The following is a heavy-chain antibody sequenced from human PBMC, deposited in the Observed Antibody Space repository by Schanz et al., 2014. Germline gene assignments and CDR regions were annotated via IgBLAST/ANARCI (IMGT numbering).Heavy chain of an antibody. CDR1: GFTFSDYY. Sequence: VQLLESGGGLVQPGGSLRLSCAASGFTFSDYYMTWIRQAPGKGLEWVSDISDSGDSTHYADSVKGRFTISRDNFKNTLFLQMNSLRAEDTAAYYCARGGSSGDDFSIYDMDVWGKGTTVTVSS. CDR2: ISDSGDST. D-gene: IGHD5-12*01. J-gene: IGHJ6*03. V-gene: IGHV3-11*03. CDR3: ARGGSSGDDFSIYDMDV.